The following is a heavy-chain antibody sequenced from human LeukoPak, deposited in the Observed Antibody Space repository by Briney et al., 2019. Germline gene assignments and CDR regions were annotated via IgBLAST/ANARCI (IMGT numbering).Heavy chain of an antibody. Sequence: ASETLSLTCTVSGGSISSGSYYWTWIRQPAGKGLEWFGRIYTSGSTNFNPSLKSRVTISLDTSNNQFSLKLSSVTAADTAVYYCARAGTQTYFFDYWGQGTLVTVSS. CDR3: ARAGTQTYFFDY. V-gene: IGHV4-61*02. D-gene: IGHD1-14*01. CDR1: GGSISSGSYY. J-gene: IGHJ4*02. CDR2: IYTSGST.